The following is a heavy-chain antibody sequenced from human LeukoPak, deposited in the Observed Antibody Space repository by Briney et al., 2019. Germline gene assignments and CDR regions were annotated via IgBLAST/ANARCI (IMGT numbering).Heavy chain of an antibody. D-gene: IGHD3-22*01. CDR1: GFTFSSYA. J-gene: IGHJ4*02. CDR3: AKGHVTMIVVISPIDY. CDR2: ISGSGGST. V-gene: IGHV3-23*01. Sequence: GGSLRLSCAASGFTFSSYAMSSVRQAPGEGLEWVSAISGSGGSTYYADSVKGRFTISRDNSKNTLYLQMNSLRAEDTAVYYCAKGHVTMIVVISPIDYWGQGTLVTVSS.